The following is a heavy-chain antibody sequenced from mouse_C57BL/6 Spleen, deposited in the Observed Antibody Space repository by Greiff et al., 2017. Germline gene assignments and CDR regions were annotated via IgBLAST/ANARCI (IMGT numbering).Heavy chain of an antibody. CDR2: IDPSDSYT. V-gene: IGHV1-69*01. D-gene: IGHD1-1*01. CDR1: SYTFTSYW. Sequence: QVQLQQPGAELVMPGASVKLSCKASSYTFTSYWMHWVKQRPGQGLEWIGEIDPSDSYTNYNQKFKGKSTLTVDKSSSTAYMQLSSLTSEDSAVYYCARRGSSYPYYAMDYWGQGTSVTVSS. CDR3: ARRGSSYPYYAMDY. J-gene: IGHJ4*01.